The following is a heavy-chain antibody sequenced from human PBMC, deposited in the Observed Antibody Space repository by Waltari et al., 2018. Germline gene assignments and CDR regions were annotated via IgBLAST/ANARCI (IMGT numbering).Heavy chain of an antibody. J-gene: IGHJ4*02. V-gene: IGHV4-39*01. CDR1: GDSISSSSYY. D-gene: IGHD2-15*01. CDR2: MYYSGST. Sequence: QLQLQESGPGLVKASETLSLTCTVSGDSISSSSYYWGWVRQPPGKGLEWIGKMYYSGSTYYNPSLKSRVTRSGDTSKSQFSLKLSSVTAADTSMYYCVRHARTTSGGKHFDHWGQGMLVTVSP. CDR3: VRHARTTSGGKHFDH.